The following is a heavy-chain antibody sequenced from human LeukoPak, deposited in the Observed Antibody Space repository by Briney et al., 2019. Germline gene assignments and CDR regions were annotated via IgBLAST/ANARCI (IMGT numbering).Heavy chain of an antibody. J-gene: IGHJ4*02. CDR3: ARAGVGYIFDY. CDR2: ISSSSSYI. D-gene: IGHD3-16*02. V-gene: IGHV3-21*01. CDR1: GFTFSSYS. Sequence: GGSLRPSCAGSGFTFSSYSMNGVRQAPGKGLEWVSSISSSSSYIYYADSVKGRFTISRDNAKNSLYLQMNSLRAEDTAVYYCARAGVGYIFDYWGQGTLVTVSS.